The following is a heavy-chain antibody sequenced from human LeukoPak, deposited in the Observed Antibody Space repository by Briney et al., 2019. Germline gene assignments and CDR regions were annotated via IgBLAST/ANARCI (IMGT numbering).Heavy chain of an antibody. CDR1: GYTFTGYY. CDR2: INPNTGGP. D-gene: IGHD2-2*01. CDR3: ARGAPLSQIYYFYFYMDV. J-gene: IGHJ6*03. Sequence: APVKVSCKASGYTFTGYYMHWVRQAPGQGLEWMGWINPNTGGPNYAQNFQGRVTMTRDTSITTAYMELSRLRSDDTAVYYCARGAPLSQIYYFYFYMDVWGKGTTVTISS. V-gene: IGHV1-2*02.